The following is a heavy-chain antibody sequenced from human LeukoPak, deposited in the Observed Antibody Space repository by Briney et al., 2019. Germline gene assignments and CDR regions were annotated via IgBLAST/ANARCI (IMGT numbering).Heavy chain of an antibody. J-gene: IGHJ4*02. CDR2: INKSGANT. CDR3: AQRDTRGFYYFDD. D-gene: IGHD2-2*01. Sequence: PGGSLRLSCTASGFTFSSYAMSWVRQAPGKGLEWVSSINKSGANTYYADSVKGRFTISRDNSKNILYLQVNSLRAEDTAVYYCAQRDTRGFYYFDDWGQGTLLTVSS. CDR1: GFTFSSYA. V-gene: IGHV3-23*01.